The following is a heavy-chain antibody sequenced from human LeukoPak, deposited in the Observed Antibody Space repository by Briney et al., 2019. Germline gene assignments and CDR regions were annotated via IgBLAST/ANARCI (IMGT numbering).Heavy chain of an antibody. Sequence: SETLSLTCTVSGGSISSYYWSWIRQPAGKGLEWIGRIYTSGSTNYNPSLKSRVTMSVDTSKNQFSLKLSSVTAADTAVYYCARETTVTTQASYYYYYYMDVWGKGTTVTISS. CDR2: IYTSGST. J-gene: IGHJ6*03. D-gene: IGHD4-17*01. CDR3: ARETTVTTQASYYYYYYMDV. V-gene: IGHV4-4*07. CDR1: GGSISSYY.